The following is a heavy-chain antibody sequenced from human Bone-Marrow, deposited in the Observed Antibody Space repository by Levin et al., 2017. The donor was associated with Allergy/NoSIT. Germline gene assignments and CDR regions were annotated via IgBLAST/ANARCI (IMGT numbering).Heavy chain of an antibody. CDR3: ATMHGGKVFTFDY. D-gene: IGHD4-23*01. J-gene: IGHJ4*02. CDR1: GFPFSNAY. Sequence: GESLKISCATSGFPFSNAYMSWVRPPPGKGREWIGRFKGTTDGGAADYAAPVKGRFTISRTDSENTVYLQMNSLKTEDTAVYYCATMHGGKVFTFDYWGQGTLVTVSS. CDR2: FKGTTDGGAA. V-gene: IGHV3-15*01.